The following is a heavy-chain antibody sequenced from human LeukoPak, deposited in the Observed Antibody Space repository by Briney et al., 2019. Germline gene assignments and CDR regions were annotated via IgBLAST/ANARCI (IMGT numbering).Heavy chain of an antibody. J-gene: IGHJ5*02. V-gene: IGHV4-31*03. CDR2: IYYSGST. Sequence: SQTLSLTCTVSGGSISSGGYYWSWIRQHPVTGLEWIVYIYYSGSTYYNPSLKSRVTISVDTSKNQFSLKLSSVTPADTAVYYCAAQDVNWFDPGGQGTLVTVSS. CDR3: AAQDVNWFDP. CDR1: GGSISSGGYY. D-gene: IGHD2-15*01.